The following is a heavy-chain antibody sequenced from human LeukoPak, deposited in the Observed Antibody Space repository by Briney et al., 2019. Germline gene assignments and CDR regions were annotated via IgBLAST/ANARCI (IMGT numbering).Heavy chain of an antibody. CDR2: IYSGGST. D-gene: IGHD3-3*01. Sequence: GGSLRLSCAASGFTVSSNYMSWVRQAPGKGLEWVSVIYSGGSTYYADSAKGRFTISRDNSKNTLYLQMNSLRAEDTAVYYCARHGAHYDFWSGRAFDIWGQGTMVTVSS. CDR3: ARHGAHYDFWSGRAFDI. J-gene: IGHJ3*02. CDR1: GFTVSSNY. V-gene: IGHV3-66*04.